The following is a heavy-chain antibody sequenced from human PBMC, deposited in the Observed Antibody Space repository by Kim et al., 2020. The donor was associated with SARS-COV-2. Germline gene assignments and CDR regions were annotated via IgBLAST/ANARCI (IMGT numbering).Heavy chain of an antibody. J-gene: IGHJ5*02. CDR3: ARISADSTQGGNGFDP. V-gene: IGHV4-59*01. D-gene: IGHD3-16*01. Sequence: SLKSRVTISVDTSQNQFSLKLSSVTAADTAVYYCARISADSTQGGNGFDPWGQGTLVTVSS.